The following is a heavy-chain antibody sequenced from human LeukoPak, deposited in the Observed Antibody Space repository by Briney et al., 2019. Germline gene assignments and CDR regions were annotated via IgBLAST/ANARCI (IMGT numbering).Heavy chain of an antibody. V-gene: IGHV4-39*01. CDR1: GGSISSNNYY. CDR2: IYYSGST. J-gene: IGHJ4*02. CDR3: ARHTIAVAGEFDY. D-gene: IGHD6-19*01. Sequence: SETLSLTCTVSGGSISSNNYYWGWIRQPPGKGLEWIGSIYYSGSTYYNPSLKSRVTISVDTSKNQFSLKLSSVTAADTAVYYCARHTIAVAGEFDYWGQGTLVTVSS.